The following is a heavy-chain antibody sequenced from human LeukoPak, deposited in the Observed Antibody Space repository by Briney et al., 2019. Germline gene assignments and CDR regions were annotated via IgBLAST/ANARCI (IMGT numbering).Heavy chain of an antibody. CDR1: GFTFTSYW. Sequence: GGALRLSCAPSGFTFTSYWMHWVRPAPGTGRVWVSRINSVGGITTYADSVRGRFTISRDNAKCTLYLQMNCLRAEDTAVYYCASSTQISKCADYWGQGALVTVSS. CDR3: ASSTQISKCADY. CDR2: INSVGGIT. V-gene: IGHV3-74*01. D-gene: IGHD3-3*01. J-gene: IGHJ4*02.